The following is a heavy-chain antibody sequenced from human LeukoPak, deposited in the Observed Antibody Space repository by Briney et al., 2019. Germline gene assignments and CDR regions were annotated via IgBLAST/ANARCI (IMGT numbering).Heavy chain of an antibody. CDR3: ARRPFGGWSPLDY. CDR2: IYYTGIT. V-gene: IGHV4-59*08. CDR1: GGSISSYY. Sequence: ASETLSLTCTVSGGSISSYYWSWTRQPPGKGLEWIGYIYYTGITNYNPSLKSRVTISVDTSKNQFSLNLSSVTAADTAVYYCARRPFGGWSPLDYWGQGTLVSVSS. J-gene: IGHJ4*02. D-gene: IGHD6-19*01.